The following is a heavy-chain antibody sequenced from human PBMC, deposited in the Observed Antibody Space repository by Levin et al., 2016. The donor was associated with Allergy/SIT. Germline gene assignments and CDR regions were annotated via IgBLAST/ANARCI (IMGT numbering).Heavy chain of an antibody. J-gene: IGHJ5*02. D-gene: IGHD6-6*01. CDR2: LNPNTGGR. CDR1: GFTFTDYY. V-gene: IGHV1-2*02. Sequence: ASVKVSCKASGFTFTDYYIHWVRQAPEQGLEWMGWLNPNTGGRVFAQKFQGRVTMTWDTSISTAYMELTSLTSDDTALYYCATVASGWFDPWGQGTLVTVSS. CDR3: ATVASGWFDP.